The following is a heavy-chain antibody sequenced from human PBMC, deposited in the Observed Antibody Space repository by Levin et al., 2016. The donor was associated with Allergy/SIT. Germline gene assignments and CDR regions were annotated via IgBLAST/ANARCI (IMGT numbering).Heavy chain of an antibody. CDR2: IGVNNGNT. CDR1: GYSFRSYD. V-gene: IGHV1-18*01. Sequence: ASVKVSCKAYGYSFRSYDVTWVRQAPGQGLEWMGWIGVNNGNTNFAQKFQDRVSMTIDMSTTTAYMELRSLTSDYTAVYYCARGPKLYYDFLTGYSTLPTDYWGQGTLVTVSS. D-gene: IGHD3-9*01. CDR3: ARGPKLYYDFLTGYSTLPTDY. J-gene: IGHJ4*02.